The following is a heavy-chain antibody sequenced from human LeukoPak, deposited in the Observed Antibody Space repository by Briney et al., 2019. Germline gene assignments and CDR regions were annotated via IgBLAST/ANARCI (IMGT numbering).Heavy chain of an antibody. V-gene: IGHV1-2*02. CDR3: ATEPYYDFWSGYEGFDY. J-gene: IGHJ4*02. CDR2: INPNSGGT. Sequence: ASVKVSCKAPGYTFTGYYMHWVRQAPGQGLEWMGWINPNSGGTNYAQKFQGRVTMTRDTSISTAYMELSRLRSDDTAVYYCATEPYYDFWSGYEGFDYWGQGTLVTVSS. D-gene: IGHD3-3*01. CDR1: GYTFTGYY.